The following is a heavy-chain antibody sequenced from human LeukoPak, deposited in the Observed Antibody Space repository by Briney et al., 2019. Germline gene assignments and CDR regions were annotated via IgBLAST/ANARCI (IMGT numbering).Heavy chain of an antibody. Sequence: SETLSLTRTVSGGSISSYYWSWIRQPPGKGLEWIGYIYYSGSTNYNPSLKSRVTISVDTSKNQFSLKLSSVTAADTAVYYCARIELDDYDFWSGYPTVETGAFDIWGQGTMVTVSS. CDR2: IYYSGST. D-gene: IGHD3-3*01. J-gene: IGHJ3*02. CDR1: GGSISSYY. CDR3: ARIELDDYDFWSGYPTVETGAFDI. V-gene: IGHV4-59*01.